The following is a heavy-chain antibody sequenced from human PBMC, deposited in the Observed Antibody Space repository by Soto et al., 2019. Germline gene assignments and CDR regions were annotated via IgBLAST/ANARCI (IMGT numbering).Heavy chain of an antibody. CDR2: ISVYNRNT. CDR1: DYTFTSYG. Sequence: QVHLVQSGAEVKKPGASVKVSCKASDYTFTSYGITWVRQAPGQGLEWMGWISVYNRNTNYAQKFQGRVTMTTDTSTYTVYMELRGLTADDTAVYYCPRVVCAYDQTNWFDPWGQGTLVTVSS. J-gene: IGHJ5*02. V-gene: IGHV1-18*01. CDR3: PRVVCAYDQTNWFDP. D-gene: IGHD2-8*01.